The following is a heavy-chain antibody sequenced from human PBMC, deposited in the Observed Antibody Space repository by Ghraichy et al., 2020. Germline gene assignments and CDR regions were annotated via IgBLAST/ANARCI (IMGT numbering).Heavy chain of an antibody. D-gene: IGHD6-13*01. J-gene: IGHJ3*02. V-gene: IGHV4-34*01. CDR1: GGSFSGYY. CDR3: ARGGRIAAARGAFDI. CDR2: INHSGST. Sequence: SETLSLTCAVYGGSFSGYYWSWIRQPPGKGLEWIGEINHSGSTNYNPSLKSRVTISVDTSKNQFSLKLSSVTAADTAVYYCARGGRIAAARGAFDIWGQGTMVTVSS.